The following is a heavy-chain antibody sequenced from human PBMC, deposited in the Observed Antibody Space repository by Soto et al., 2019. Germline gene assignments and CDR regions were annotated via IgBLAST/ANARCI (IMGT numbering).Heavy chain of an antibody. Sequence: QVQLQESGPGLVKPLGTLSLTCSVSGGSISSSNWWSWVRQPPGKGLERIGEIYHRGSTNYNPSLKSRFTISVDKSKNQFSLKLSSVTAAYTAVYYCARAPFRRVYRSSGHIPDYWGHGTLVTVSS. J-gene: IGHJ4*01. D-gene: IGHD6-13*01. CDR2: IYHRGST. V-gene: IGHV4-4*02. CDR3: ARAPFRRVYRSSGHIPDY. CDR1: GGSISSSNW.